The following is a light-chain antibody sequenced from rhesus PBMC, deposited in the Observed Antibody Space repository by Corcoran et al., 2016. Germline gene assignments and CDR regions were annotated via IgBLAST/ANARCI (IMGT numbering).Light chain of an antibody. J-gene: IGKJ4*01. Sequence: DIQMTQSPSSLSPSVGDTVTITCRASQGLSSYLAWYQQKPGKAPKLLLYKASTLQSGVPSRFSGSGSGTDFTLTISSLQPEDFATYYCQQHNSYPLTFGGGTKVEIK. CDR2: KAS. CDR3: QQHNSYPLT. CDR1: QGLSSY. V-gene: IGKV1-25*01.